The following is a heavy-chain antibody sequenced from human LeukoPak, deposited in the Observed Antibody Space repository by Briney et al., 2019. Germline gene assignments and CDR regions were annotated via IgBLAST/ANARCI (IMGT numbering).Heavy chain of an antibody. CDR3: ARTPSVVAPAALDY. J-gene: IGHJ4*02. V-gene: IGHV3-48*02. CDR2: ISSRIKTI. CDR1: GFTFSSYS. D-gene: IGHD2-2*01. Sequence: GGSLRLSCAASGFTFSSYSMNWVRQAPGKGLEWVSYISSRIKTIYYADSVKGRFTISRDNAKNSLYLQMNSLRDEDTAVYYCARTPSVVAPAALDYWGQGTLITVSS.